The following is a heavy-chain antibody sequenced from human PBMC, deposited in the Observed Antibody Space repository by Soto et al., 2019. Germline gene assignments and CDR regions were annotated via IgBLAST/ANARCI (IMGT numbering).Heavy chain of an antibody. Sequence: PSETLSLTCTVSGGSISSYYWSWIRQPPGKGLEWIGYIYYSGSTNYNPSLKSRVTISVDTSKNQFSLKLSSVTAADTAVYYCARVRDYGDYFWFDPWGQGTLVTVSS. J-gene: IGHJ5*02. D-gene: IGHD4-17*01. V-gene: IGHV4-59*01. CDR2: IYYSGST. CDR1: GGSISSYY. CDR3: ARVRDYGDYFWFDP.